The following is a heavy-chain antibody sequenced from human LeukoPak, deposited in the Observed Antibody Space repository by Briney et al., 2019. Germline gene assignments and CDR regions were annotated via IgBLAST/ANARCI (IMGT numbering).Heavy chain of an antibody. J-gene: IGHJ4*02. Sequence: SETLSLTCAVYGGSFSGYYWSWIRQPPGKGLEWIGEINHSGSTNYNPSLKSRVTISVDTSKNQFSLKLSSVTAADTAVYYCARGELPDYWGQGTLVTVSS. D-gene: IGHD2-21*01. CDR2: INHSGST. V-gene: IGHV4-34*01. CDR3: ARGELPDY. CDR1: GGSFSGYY.